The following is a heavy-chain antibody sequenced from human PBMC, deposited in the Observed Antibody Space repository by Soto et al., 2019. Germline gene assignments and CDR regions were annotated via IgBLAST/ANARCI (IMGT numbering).Heavy chain of an antibody. Sequence: PGGSLTLSCAASGFTVSSNYMSWVRQAPGKGLEWVSVIYSGGSTYYADSVKGRFTISRDNSKNTLYLKMNSLRAEDTAVYYCARVDYYDSRGDYWGQGTLVTVSS. CDR3: ARVDYYDSRGDY. CDR1: GFTVSSNY. D-gene: IGHD3-22*01. CDR2: IYSGGST. J-gene: IGHJ4*02. V-gene: IGHV3-53*01.